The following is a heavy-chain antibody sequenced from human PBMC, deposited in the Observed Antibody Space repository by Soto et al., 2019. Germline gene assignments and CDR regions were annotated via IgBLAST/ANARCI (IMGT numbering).Heavy chain of an antibody. J-gene: IGHJ5*02. Sequence: ASVKVSCKASGYTFTSYAMHWVRQAPGQRLEWMGWINAGNGNKKYSKKFQGRVTITRDTSASTAYMELSSLRSEDTALYYCARNYDILTGYFKNNXXXPXGQGTXVTV. CDR1: GYTFTSYA. V-gene: IGHV1-3*01. CDR2: INAGNGNK. CDR3: ARNYDILTGYFKNNXXXP. D-gene: IGHD3-9*01.